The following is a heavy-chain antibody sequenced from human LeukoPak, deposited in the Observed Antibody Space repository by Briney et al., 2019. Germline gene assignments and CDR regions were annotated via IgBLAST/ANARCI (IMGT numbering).Heavy chain of an antibody. CDR3: ATEKVGPNLYYFDY. V-gene: IGHV3-48*01. J-gene: IGHJ4*02. D-gene: IGHD1-26*01. CDR2: ISSSGSTI. Sequence: PGGSLRLSRAASGFTFSSYSMNWVRQAPGKGLEWLSYISSSGSTIYYADSVKGRFTISRDNAKNSLYLQMKSLRAEDTAVYYCATEKVGPNLYYFDYWGQGALVTVSA. CDR1: GFTFSSYS.